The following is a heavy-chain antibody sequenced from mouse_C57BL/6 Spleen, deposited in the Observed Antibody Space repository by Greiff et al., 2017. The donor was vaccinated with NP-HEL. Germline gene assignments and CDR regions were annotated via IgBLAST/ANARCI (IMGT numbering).Heavy chain of an antibody. D-gene: IGHD1-1*01. J-gene: IGHJ2*01. Sequence: EVQLQQSGPELVKPGASVKISCKASGYTFTDYYMNWVKQSPGKGLEWIGDIDPNNGGTSYNQKFKGKATLTVDTSSSTAYLQLRSLTSEYSAVYYYAREEDYGSSYEGYFDYWGQGTTLTVSS. CDR3: AREEDYGSSYEGYFDY. CDR1: GYTFTDYY. V-gene: IGHV1-26*01. CDR2: IDPNNGGT.